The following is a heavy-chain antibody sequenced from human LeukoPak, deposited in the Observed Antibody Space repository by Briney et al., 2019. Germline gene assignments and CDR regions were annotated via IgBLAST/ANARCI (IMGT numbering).Heavy chain of an antibody. V-gene: IGHV3-30-3*01. CDR1: GFTFSSYA. D-gene: IGHD2-15*01. J-gene: IGHJ4*02. CDR2: ISYDGSNK. CDR3: AKDRAVYCSGGSCYDVPFDY. Sequence: GGSLRLSCAASGFTFSSYAMHWVRQAPGKGLEWVAVISYDGSNKYYADSVKGRFTISRDNSKNTLYLQMNSLRAEDTAVHYCAKDRAVYCSGGSCYDVPFDYWGQGTLVTVSS.